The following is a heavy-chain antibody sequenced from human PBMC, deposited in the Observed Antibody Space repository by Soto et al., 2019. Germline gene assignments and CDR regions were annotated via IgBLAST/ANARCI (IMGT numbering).Heavy chain of an antibody. CDR1: GFTFSSYA. Sequence: EVQLLESGVGLVQPGGSLRLSCAASGFTFSSYARSWVRQAPGKGLEWVSGISTSGDSTYYADSVKGRFTISRDNSKNTLYLQMNSLRAGDTAVYYCAINSRYCSSTSCYADWGQGTLVTVSS. CDR2: ISTSGDST. CDR3: AINSRYCSSTSCYAD. J-gene: IGHJ4*02. V-gene: IGHV3-23*01. D-gene: IGHD2-2*01.